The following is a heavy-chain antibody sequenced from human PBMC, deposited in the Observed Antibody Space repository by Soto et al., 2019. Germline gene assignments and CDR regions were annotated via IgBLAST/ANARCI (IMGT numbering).Heavy chain of an antibody. Sequence: SVKVSCKASGYTFTGYYIHWVRQAPGQGLEWMGWINPNSGGTNYAQKFQGWVTMTRDTSISTAYMELSRLRSDDTAVYYCARDLVVVVAADYYYGMDVWGQGTTVTVSS. CDR3: ARDLVVVVAADYYYGMDV. CDR1: GYTFTGYY. J-gene: IGHJ6*02. CDR2: INPNSGGT. V-gene: IGHV1-2*04. D-gene: IGHD2-15*01.